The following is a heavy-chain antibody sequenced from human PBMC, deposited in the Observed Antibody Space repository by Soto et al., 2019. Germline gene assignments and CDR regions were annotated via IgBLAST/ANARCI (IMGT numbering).Heavy chain of an antibody. CDR3: ARDNNYYDSSGYFSLDAFDI. CDR1: GYTSTSYA. J-gene: IGHJ3*02. D-gene: IGHD3-22*01. CDR2: INAGNGHT. Sequence: ASVKVSCKASGYTSTSYAMHWVRQAPGQRLEWMGWINAGNGHTKYSQKFQGRVTITRDTSASTAYMELSSLRSEDTAVYYCARDNNYYDSSGYFSLDAFDIWAQGTMVTVSS. V-gene: IGHV1-3*01.